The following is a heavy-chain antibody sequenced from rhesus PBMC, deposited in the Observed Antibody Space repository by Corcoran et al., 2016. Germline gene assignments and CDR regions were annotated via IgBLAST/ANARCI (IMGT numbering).Heavy chain of an antibody. CDR2: IESENGEA. J-gene: IGHJ4*01. Sequence: EVRLVQSGAEVKKPGASVKISCKASGYRFTDYYLHWVRQPPGKGLEWMGRIESENGEADYAQKFQDRGTRTRDTSTDTAYMELSRLRSEDTAVYYCATGQYISGYMYDYWGQGVLVTVSS. D-gene: IGHD6-31*01. V-gene: IGHV1-111*01. CDR3: ATGQYISGYMYDY. CDR1: GYRFTDYY.